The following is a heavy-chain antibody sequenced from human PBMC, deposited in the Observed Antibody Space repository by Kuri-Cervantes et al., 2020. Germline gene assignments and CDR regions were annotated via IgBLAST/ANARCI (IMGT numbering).Heavy chain of an antibody. CDR1: GFTFDDYA. V-gene: IGHV3-9*01. CDR2: ISWNSGSI. Sequence: GGSLRPSCAASGFTFDDYAMHWVRQAPGKGLEWVSGISWNSGSIGYADSVKGRFTISRDNDKNSLYLQMNSLRAEDTALYYCAKAPVRYSSGWSSGVFDYWGQGTLVTVSS. D-gene: IGHD6-19*01. J-gene: IGHJ4*02. CDR3: AKAPVRYSSGWSSGVFDY.